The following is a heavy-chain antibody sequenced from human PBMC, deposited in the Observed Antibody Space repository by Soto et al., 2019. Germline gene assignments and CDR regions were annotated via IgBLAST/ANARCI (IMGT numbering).Heavy chain of an antibody. CDR3: AHSRGDGGGDCWQVNWFDP. CDR2: IYWDDDK. D-gene: IGHD2-21*02. Sequence: QITLKESGPTLVKPTQTLTLTCTFSGFSLSTSGVGVGWIRQPPGKALEWLALIYWDDDKRYSPPLKSRLTITKDTSKNQVVLTMTNMDPADTATYYCAHSRGDGGGDCWQVNWFDPWGQGPLVTASS. J-gene: IGHJ5*02. CDR1: GFSLSTSGVG. V-gene: IGHV2-5*02.